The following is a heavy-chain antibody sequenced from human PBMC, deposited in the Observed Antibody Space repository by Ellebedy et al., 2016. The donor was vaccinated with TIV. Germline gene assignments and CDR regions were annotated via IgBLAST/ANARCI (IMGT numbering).Heavy chain of an antibody. CDR2: IIPIFGTA. CDR3: ARDGLAITMVRGRVHGMDV. V-gene: IGHV1-69*13. Sequence: SVKVSXXASGGTFSSYAISWVRQAPGQGLEWMGGIIPIFGTANYAQKFQGRVTITADESTSTAYMELSSLRSEDTAVYYCARDGLAITMVRGRVHGMDVWGQGTTVTVSS. J-gene: IGHJ6*02. CDR1: GGTFSSYA. D-gene: IGHD3-10*01.